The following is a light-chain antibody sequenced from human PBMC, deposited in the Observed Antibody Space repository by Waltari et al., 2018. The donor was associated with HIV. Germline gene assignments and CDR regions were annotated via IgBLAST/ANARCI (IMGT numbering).Light chain of an antibody. J-gene: IGLJ2*01. V-gene: IGLV7-46*01. CDR2: DTT. CDR3: LLSFNGVVV. Sequence: QTVVTQEPSLTVSPGGTVTPTRASSPGAVTSGHRPYWFHRRPGQAPKTLIYDTTNRHSWTPARFSGSLLGGKAALTLSGAQFEDEADYFCLLSFNGVVVFGGGTTLTVL. CDR1: PGAVTSGHR.